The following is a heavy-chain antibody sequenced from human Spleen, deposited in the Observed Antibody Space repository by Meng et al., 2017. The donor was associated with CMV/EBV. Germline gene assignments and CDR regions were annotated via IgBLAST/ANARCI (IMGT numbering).Heavy chain of an antibody. J-gene: IGHJ5*02. D-gene: IGHD3-22*01. V-gene: IGHV4-39*07. CDR1: GGSISSSNNY. CDR2: TYYSGSA. Sequence: SETLSLTCIVSGGSISSSNNYWAWIRQPPGEGLEWIGSTYYSGSAYYNPSLKSRVTISVDTSKNQFSLKLISVTAADTAVYYCARDGLQSAMIVAVGSPYNWFDPWGQGTLVTVSS. CDR3: ARDGLQSAMIVAVGSPYNWFDP.